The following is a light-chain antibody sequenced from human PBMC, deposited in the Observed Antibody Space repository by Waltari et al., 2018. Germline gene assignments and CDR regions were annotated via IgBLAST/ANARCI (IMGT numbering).Light chain of an antibody. CDR3: SSYAGSNNYWV. CDR2: EVT. Sequence: QSSLTQPPSASGSPGQSVTISCTGTSSDVGGYNYVSWYRQYPGRAPKLMIYEVTKRPSGVPDRFSGSKSGNTASLTVSGLQADDEADYYCSSYAGSNNYWVFGGGTTLTVL. V-gene: IGLV2-8*01. CDR1: SSDVGGYNY. J-gene: IGLJ3*02.